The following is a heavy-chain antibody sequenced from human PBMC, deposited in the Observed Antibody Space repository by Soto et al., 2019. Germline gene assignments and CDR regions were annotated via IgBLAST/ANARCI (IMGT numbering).Heavy chain of an antibody. CDR1: GDTFSSYA. CDR3: ARDGSGYRSRASPMDV. V-gene: IGHV1-69*01. J-gene: IGHJ6*03. D-gene: IGHD3-22*01. Sequence: QVQRVQSGAEVKKPGSSVKVSCKASGDTFSSYAISWVRQAPGQGLEWMGGSIPIFGTANYAQKFQGRVTITADESTSTAYMELSSVRSEDTAVYYCARDGSGYRSRASPMDVWGKGTTVTVSS. CDR2: SIPIFGTA.